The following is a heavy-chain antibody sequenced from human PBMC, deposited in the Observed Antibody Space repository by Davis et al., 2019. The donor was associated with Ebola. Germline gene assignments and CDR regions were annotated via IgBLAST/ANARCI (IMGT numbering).Heavy chain of an antibody. D-gene: IGHD1-26*01. CDR3: ARYSDRGSYWYFEL. Sequence: ASVQVSCKASAYTFTGYYMHWVRQPPGQGLEWMGWINPNSGGTNYAQKFQGWVTMTRDTSISTAYMELSRLRSDDTAVYYCARYSDRGSYWYFELWGRGTLVTVSS. CDR1: AYTFTGYY. CDR2: INPNSGGT. V-gene: IGHV1-2*04. J-gene: IGHJ2*01.